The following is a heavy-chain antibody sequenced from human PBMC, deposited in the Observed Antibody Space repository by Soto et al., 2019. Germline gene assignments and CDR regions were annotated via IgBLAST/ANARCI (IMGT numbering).Heavy chain of an antibody. Sequence: GGSLRLSCAASRFTFSNYNMNWVRQAPGKGLEWVSFITSSTSTIYYADSVKGRFTISRDNAKNSLYLQMNSLRDEDTAVYYCARQADSGYAIFDYWGQGTLVTVSS. V-gene: IGHV3-48*02. CDR1: RFTFSNYN. CDR3: ARQADSGYAIFDY. D-gene: IGHD5-12*01. J-gene: IGHJ4*02. CDR2: ITSSTSTI.